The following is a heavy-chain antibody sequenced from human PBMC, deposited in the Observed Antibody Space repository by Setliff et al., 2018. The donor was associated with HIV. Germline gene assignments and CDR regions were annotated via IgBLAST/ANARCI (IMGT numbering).Heavy chain of an antibody. CDR1: GYTLTDYY. CDR2: VNPHDGGT. D-gene: IGHD6-19*01. J-gene: IGHJ4*02. CDR3: ASGSSGWYSGFDY. V-gene: IGHV1-18*01. Sequence: ASVKVSCKASGYTLTDYYVQWVRRAPGQGLEWMGWVNPHDGGTYYAQKLQGRVTMTTDTSTSTAYMELRSLRSDDTAVYYCASGSSGWYSGFDYWGQGTLVTVSS.